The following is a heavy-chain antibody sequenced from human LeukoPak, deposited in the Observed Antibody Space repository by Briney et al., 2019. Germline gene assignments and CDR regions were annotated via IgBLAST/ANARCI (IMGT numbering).Heavy chain of an antibody. Sequence: GASVKVSCKASGGTFSSYAISWVRQAPGQGLEWMGGIIPIFGTANYAQKFQGRVTITTDESTSTAYMELSSLRSEDTAVYYCARAPLIAARPFYYYYYMDVWGNGTTVTVSS. J-gene: IGHJ6*03. CDR1: GGTFSSYA. CDR2: IIPIFGTA. CDR3: ARAPLIAARPFYYYYYMDV. V-gene: IGHV1-69*05. D-gene: IGHD6-6*01.